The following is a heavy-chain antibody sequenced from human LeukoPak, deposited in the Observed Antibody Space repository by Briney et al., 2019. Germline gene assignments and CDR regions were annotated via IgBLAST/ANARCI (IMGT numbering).Heavy chain of an antibody. D-gene: IGHD3-22*01. Sequence: SETLSLTCAVYGGSFSGYYWSWIRQPPGKGLEWIGEINHSGSTYYNPSLKSRVTISVDTSKNQFSLKLSSVTAADTAVYYCAGNYDSSGYDFDYWGQGTLVTVSS. V-gene: IGHV4-34*01. CDR2: INHSGST. CDR1: GGSFSGYY. CDR3: AGNYDSSGYDFDY. J-gene: IGHJ4*02.